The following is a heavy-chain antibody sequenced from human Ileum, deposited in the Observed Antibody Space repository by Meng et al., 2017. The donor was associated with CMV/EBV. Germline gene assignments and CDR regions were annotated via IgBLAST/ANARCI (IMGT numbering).Heavy chain of an antibody. CDR3: AREMTGTTEMYFDY. CDR2: IEYSGTT. V-gene: IGHV4-31*02. J-gene: IGHJ4*02. D-gene: IGHD1-1*01. CDR1: GDARDNGGYY. Sequence: GDARDNGGYYWDWMRRRPGEGLEWIGFIEYSGTTSYNPSLKSRLIMSVDRSKNQFSLRLTSVTAADTAVYYCAREMTGTTEMYFDYWGQGTLVTVSS.